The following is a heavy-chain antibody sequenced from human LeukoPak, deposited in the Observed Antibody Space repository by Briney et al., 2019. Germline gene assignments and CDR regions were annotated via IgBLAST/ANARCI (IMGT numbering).Heavy chain of an antibody. CDR1: GFTFSSYS. D-gene: IGHD7-27*01. CDR3: ARDETGENDAFDI. V-gene: IGHV3-21*01. J-gene: IGHJ3*02. CDR2: ISSSSSYI. Sequence: GGSLRLSCAASGFTFSSYSMNWVRQAPGKGLEWVSSISSSSSYIYYADSLKGRFTISRDNAKNSLYLQMNSLRAEDTAVYYCARDETGENDAFDIWGQGTMVTVSS.